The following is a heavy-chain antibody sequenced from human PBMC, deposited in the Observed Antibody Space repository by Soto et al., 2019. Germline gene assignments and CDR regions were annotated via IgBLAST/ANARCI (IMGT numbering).Heavy chain of an antibody. CDR3: ARWVGGSMYDNSWKYDS. V-gene: IGHV3-30*03. Sequence: QVQLVESGGGVVQPGRSLRLTCAASGFIFSGSGMHWVRQAPGKGLEWVALVSNDGIRKYYGDSVKGRFTISRDNAENTQYLQLNSLRAEDTAVYYCARWVGGSMYDNSWKYDSWGQGTLVTVSS. J-gene: IGHJ5*01. CDR1: GFIFSGSG. D-gene: IGHD3-22*01. CDR2: VSNDGIRK.